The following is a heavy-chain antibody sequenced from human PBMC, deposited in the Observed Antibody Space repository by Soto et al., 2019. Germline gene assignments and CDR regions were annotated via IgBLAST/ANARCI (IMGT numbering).Heavy chain of an antibody. D-gene: IGHD6-25*01. Sequence: QVHLVQSGAEVKKPGASVTVSCKTSGYTLTDYYMHWVRQAPGQGLEWLAWINPHTGDTGIAERFQGRVTMTRDTSTNTAHMGLTSLTSDYTAIYYCAREGGAAPGARREWYLDLWGRGSLVTVSS. V-gene: IGHV1-2*02. J-gene: IGHJ2*01. CDR1: GYTLTDYY. CDR2: INPHTGDT. CDR3: AREGGAAPGARREWYLDL.